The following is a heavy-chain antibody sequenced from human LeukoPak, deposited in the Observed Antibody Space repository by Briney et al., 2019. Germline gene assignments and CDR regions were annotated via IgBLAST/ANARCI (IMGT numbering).Heavy chain of an antibody. Sequence: GGSLRLSCAASGFTFSNYWLHWVRQAPGKGLEWVSYISSSSSTNYYADSVKGRFTISRDNAKNSLYLQMNSLRVEDTAVYYCAKEGRSLQTYWGQGTLVTVSS. CDR2: ISSSSSTN. D-gene: IGHD5-24*01. J-gene: IGHJ4*02. V-gene: IGHV3-48*04. CDR1: GFTFSNYW. CDR3: AKEGRSLQTY.